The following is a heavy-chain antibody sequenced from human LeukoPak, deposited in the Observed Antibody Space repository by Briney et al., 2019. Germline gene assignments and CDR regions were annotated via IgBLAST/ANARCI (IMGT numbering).Heavy chain of an antibody. CDR2: FSGSGDST. D-gene: IGHD2-15*01. J-gene: IGHJ4*02. CDR1: GFTFSSCA. Sequence: PGGSLRPSCAASGFTFSSCAMSWVRQAPGKGLEWVSAFSGSGDSTYYADSVKGRFTISRDNSKNTLFLQMNSLRAEDTALYYCAKVIVVAASPKGPFDYWGQGTLVTVSS. V-gene: IGHV3-23*01. CDR3: AKVIVVAASPKGPFDY.